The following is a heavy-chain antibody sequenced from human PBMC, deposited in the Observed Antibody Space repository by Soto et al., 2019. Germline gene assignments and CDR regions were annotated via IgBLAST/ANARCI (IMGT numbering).Heavy chain of an antibody. CDR2: INHSGST. Sequence: SETLSLTCAVYGGSFSGYYWNLIRQPPGKGLEWIGEINHSGSTNYNPSLKSRVTISVDTSKNQFSLKLSSVTAADTAVYYCARGRSGSYPYYYYMDVWGKGTTVTVSS. V-gene: IGHV4-34*01. J-gene: IGHJ6*03. D-gene: IGHD3-10*01. CDR1: GGSFSGYY. CDR3: ARGRSGSYPYYYYMDV.